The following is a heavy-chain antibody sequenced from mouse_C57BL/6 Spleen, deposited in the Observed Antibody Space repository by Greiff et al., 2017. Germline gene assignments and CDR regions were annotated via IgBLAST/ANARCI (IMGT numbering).Heavy chain of an antibody. J-gene: IGHJ2*01. D-gene: IGHD1-1*01. CDR2: IDPENGDT. CDR1: GFNIKDDY. Sequence: VQLQQSGAELVRPGASVKLSCTASGFNIKDDYMHWVKQRPEQGLEWIGWIDPENGDTEYASKFQGKATITADTSSNTAYLQLSSLTSEDTAVYYCTTRAITTVDDYWGQGTTLTVSS. V-gene: IGHV14-4*01. CDR3: TTRAITTVDDY.